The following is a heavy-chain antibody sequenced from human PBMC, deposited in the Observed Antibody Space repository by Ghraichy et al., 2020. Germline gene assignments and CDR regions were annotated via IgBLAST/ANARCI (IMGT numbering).Heavy chain of an antibody. CDR2: IKQDGSEK. CDR1: GFTFSSYW. D-gene: IGHD6-6*01. V-gene: IGHV3-7*01. Sequence: ETLSLTCAASGFTFSSYWMSWVRQAPGKGLEWVANIKQDGSEKYYVDSVKGRFTISRDNAKNSLYLQMNSLRAEDTAVYYCARDSSSSPYYYYYYMDVWGKGTTVTVSS. J-gene: IGHJ6*03. CDR3: ARDSSSSPYYYYYYMDV.